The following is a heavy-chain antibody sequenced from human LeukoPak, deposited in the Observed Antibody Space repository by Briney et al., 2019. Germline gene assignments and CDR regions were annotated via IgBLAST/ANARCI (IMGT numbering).Heavy chain of an antibody. CDR2: IYPGDSVT. J-gene: IGHJ5*02. D-gene: IGHD3-3*01. CDR1: GYSFSSFW. Sequence: GQSLHSSSKASGYSFSSFWIAWVRQMPGKGLEWMGIIYPGDSVTRYSPSFQGQVTISADKSITTAYLQWSSLKASDTAIYYCARHGYYDFWSGQNWFDPWGQGTLVSVSS. V-gene: IGHV5-51*01. CDR3: ARHGYYDFWSGQNWFDP.